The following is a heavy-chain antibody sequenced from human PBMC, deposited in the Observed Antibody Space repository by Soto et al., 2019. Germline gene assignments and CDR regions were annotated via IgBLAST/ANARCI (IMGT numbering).Heavy chain of an antibody. CDR3: AVTMVRGVIGYYYYGMDV. D-gene: IGHD3-10*01. V-gene: IGHV1-69*01. Sequence: QVQLVQSGAEVKKPGSSVKVSCKASGGTFSSYAISWVRQAPGQGLKWMGGIIPIFGTANYAQKFQGRVTITADESTSTAYMELSSLRSEDTAVYYCAVTMVRGVIGYYYYGMDVWGQGTTVTVSS. J-gene: IGHJ6*02. CDR1: GGTFSSYA. CDR2: IIPIFGTA.